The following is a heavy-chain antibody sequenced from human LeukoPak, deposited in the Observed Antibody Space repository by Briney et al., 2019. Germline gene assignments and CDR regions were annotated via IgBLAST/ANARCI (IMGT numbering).Heavy chain of an antibody. Sequence: GGSLRLSCAASGFTFSSYAMSWVRQAPGKGQEWVSAISGGGGSTYYADSVKGRFTISRDNSKNTLYLQMNSLRAEDTAVYYCAKPYYDFWSGYSARDYWGRGTLVTVSS. V-gene: IGHV3-23*01. CDR3: AKPYYDFWSGYSARDY. D-gene: IGHD3-3*01. CDR1: GFTFSSYA. CDR2: ISGGGGST. J-gene: IGHJ4*02.